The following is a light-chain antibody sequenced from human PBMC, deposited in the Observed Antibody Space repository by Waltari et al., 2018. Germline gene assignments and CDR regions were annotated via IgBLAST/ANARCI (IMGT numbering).Light chain of an antibody. CDR1: QNIRNW. V-gene: IGKV1-5*02. J-gene: IGKJ1*01. CDR3: QKYGSSSGT. Sequence: DIQMTQSPSTLSASVGDRVTIICRANQNIRNWVAWYQQKPGKAPQKGVPSRFSGSGSGTEFTLTISSLQPDDFANYYCQKYGSSSGTFGQGTKVDIK.